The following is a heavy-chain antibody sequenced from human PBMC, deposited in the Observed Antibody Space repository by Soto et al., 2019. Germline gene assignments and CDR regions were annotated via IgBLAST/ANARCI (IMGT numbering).Heavy chain of an antibody. V-gene: IGHV3-30-3*01. CDR2: ISYDGSNK. Sequence: QVQLVESGGGVVQPGRSLRLSCAASGFTFSSYAMHWVRQAPGKGLEWVAVISYDGSNKYYADSVKGRFTISRDNSKNTLYLQMNSLRAEDTAVYYCAGEGLRLVMGGYDYWGQGTLVTVSS. J-gene: IGHJ4*02. D-gene: IGHD2-21*01. CDR1: GFTFSSYA. CDR3: AGEGLRLVMGGYDY.